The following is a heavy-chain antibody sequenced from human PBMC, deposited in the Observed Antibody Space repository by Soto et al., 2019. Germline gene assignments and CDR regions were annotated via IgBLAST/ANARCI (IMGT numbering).Heavy chain of an antibody. CDR1: GFTFIIYS. CDR3: EKDSDILTGYYWGLFEY. J-gene: IGHJ4*02. D-gene: IGHD3-9*01. CDR2: ISGSGGST. Sequence: GVSXRLSCAASGFTFIIYSISWVRQAPGKGLEWVSAISGSGGSTYYADSVKGRFTISRDNSKNTLYLQMNSMRDEDTAVYYCEKDSDILTGYYWGLFEYWGQGPLVNVSS. V-gene: IGHV3-23*01.